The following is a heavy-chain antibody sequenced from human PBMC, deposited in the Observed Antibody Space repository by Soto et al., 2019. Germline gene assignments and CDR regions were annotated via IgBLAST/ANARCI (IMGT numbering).Heavy chain of an antibody. CDR1: GGSISSYY. Sequence: NPSETLSLTCTVSGGSISSYYWSWIRQPAGKGLEWIGRIYTSGSTNYNPSLKSRVTMSVDTPKNQFSLKLSSVTAADTAVYYCARESEAVSAGYSSGWYLYWGQGTLVTVSS. CDR2: IYTSGST. CDR3: ARESEAVSAGYSSGWYLY. V-gene: IGHV4-4*07. D-gene: IGHD6-19*01. J-gene: IGHJ4*02.